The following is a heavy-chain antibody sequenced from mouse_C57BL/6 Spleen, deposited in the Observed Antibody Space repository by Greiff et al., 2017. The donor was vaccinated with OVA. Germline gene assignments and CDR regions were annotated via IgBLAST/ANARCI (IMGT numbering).Heavy chain of an antibody. CDR1: GFTFSSYA. V-gene: IGHV5-4*01. CDR2: ISDGGSYT. Sequence: EVQGVESGGGLVKPGGSLKLSCAASGFTFSSYAMSWVRQTPEKRLEWVATISDGGSYTYYPDNVKGRFTISRDNAKNNLYLQMSHLKSEDTAMYYCARDHGSNHDYWGQGTTLTVSS. D-gene: IGHD2-5*01. CDR3: ARDHGSNHDY. J-gene: IGHJ2*01.